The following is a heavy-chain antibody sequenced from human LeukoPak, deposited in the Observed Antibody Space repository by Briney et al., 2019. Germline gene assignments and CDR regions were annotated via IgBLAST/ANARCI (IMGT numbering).Heavy chain of an antibody. CDR2: ISSSSSTI. J-gene: IGHJ4*02. V-gene: IGHV3-48*01. Sequence: HPGGSLRLSCAASGFTFSSYSMNWVRQAPGKGLEWVSYISSSSSTIYYADSVKGRFTISRDNAKNSLYLQMNSLRAEDTAVYYCARVRSGSYGDYWGQGTLVTVSS. D-gene: IGHD1-26*01. CDR3: ARVRSGSYGDY. CDR1: GFTFSSYS.